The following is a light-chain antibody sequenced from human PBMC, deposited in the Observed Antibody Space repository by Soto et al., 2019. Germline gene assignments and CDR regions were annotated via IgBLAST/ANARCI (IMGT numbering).Light chain of an antibody. J-gene: IGKJ1*01. V-gene: IGKV3-20*01. Sequence: EIVLTQSPGTLSLSPGERATLPCRASQSVTGSYLAWYQQKPGQAPRLLIYGASSRATGIPDRFSGSESGTDFTLTIARLEPEDFAVYYCQQYGGSPRTCGQGTKVE. CDR2: GAS. CDR3: QQYGGSPRT. CDR1: QSVTGSY.